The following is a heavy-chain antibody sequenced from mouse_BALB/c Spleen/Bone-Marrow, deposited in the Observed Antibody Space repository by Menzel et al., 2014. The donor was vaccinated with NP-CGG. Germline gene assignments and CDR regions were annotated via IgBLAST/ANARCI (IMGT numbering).Heavy chain of an antibody. CDR3: ARGHDGYRTWFAY. V-gene: IGHV1-39*01. J-gene: IGHJ3*01. CDR2: IVPSYGGT. CDR1: GYSFTDYN. D-gene: IGHD2-3*01. Sequence: EVQLQQSGPELEKPGASVKMSCKASGYSFTDYNMNWVKQSNGKSLEWIGNIVPSYGGTTYNQKFKGKATLTVDKSSSTVYMQLKSLTSEDSAVYYCARGHDGYRTWFAYWGQGTLVTVSA.